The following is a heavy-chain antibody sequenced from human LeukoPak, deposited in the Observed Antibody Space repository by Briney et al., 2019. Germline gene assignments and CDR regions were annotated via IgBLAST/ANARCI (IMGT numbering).Heavy chain of an antibody. D-gene: IGHD3-10*02. V-gene: IGHV4-39*07. CDR1: GGSISSSNYF. CDR3: ARGDMLGDVFDI. J-gene: IGHJ3*02. CDR2: IYYSGSI. Sequence: PSETLSLTCTVSGGSISSSNYFWGWIRQPPGKGLEWIGSIYYSGSIYYNPSLKSRVTISVDTSKSQFSLKLSSLTAADTAIYYCARGDMLGDVFDIWGQGTMVTVSS.